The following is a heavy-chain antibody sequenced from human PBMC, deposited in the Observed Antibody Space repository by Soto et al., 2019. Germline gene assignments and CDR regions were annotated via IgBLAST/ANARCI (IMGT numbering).Heavy chain of an antibody. CDR3: ARHIRESSSFTGRYDFDD. Sequence: QLQLQESGPGLVKPSETLSLTCTVSGGSISSSSFYWAWIRQPPGKGLEWIASIYYSGSTFYNPSLKSRVPVSVDTSKNQCALNLRSVTAADTAVYYCARHIRESSSFTGRYDFDDGGEGTRVT. V-gene: IGHV4-39*01. CDR2: IYYSGST. D-gene: IGHD6-6*01. J-gene: IGHJ4*02. CDR1: GGSISSSSFY.